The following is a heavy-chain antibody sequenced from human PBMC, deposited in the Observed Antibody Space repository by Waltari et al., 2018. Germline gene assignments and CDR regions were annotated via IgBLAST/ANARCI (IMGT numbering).Heavy chain of an antibody. D-gene: IGHD6-6*01. V-gene: IGHV4-59*01. Sequence: QVQLQESGPGLVKPSETLSLTCTVSGGSISSYYRSWIRQPPGKGLEWIGYIYYSGSTNYNPSLKSRVTISVDTSKNQFSLKLSSVTAADTAVYYCARSGVAARDYYYYYMDVWGKGTTVTVSS. CDR1: GGSISSYY. CDR2: IYYSGST. CDR3: ARSGVAARDYYYYYMDV. J-gene: IGHJ6*03.